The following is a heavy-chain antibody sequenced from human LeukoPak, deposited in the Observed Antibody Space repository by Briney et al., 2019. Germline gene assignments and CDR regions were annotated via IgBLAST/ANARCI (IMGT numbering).Heavy chain of an antibody. Sequence: GGSLRLSCAASGFTFSSYGMHWVRQAPGKGLEWVAVIWYDGSNKYYADSVKGRFTISGDNSKNTLYLQMNSLRAGDTAVYYCARGLASYYYGSGRPTPLDYWGQGTLVTVSS. D-gene: IGHD3-10*01. CDR2: IWYDGSNK. V-gene: IGHV3-33*01. CDR1: GFTFSSYG. CDR3: ARGLASYYYGSGRPTPLDY. J-gene: IGHJ4*02.